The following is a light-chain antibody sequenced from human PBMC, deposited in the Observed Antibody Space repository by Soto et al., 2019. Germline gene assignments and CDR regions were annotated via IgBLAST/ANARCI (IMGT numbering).Light chain of an antibody. V-gene: IGLV1-40*01. Sequence: QSVLTQPPSVSGAPGQRVTISCTGSSSNIGAGHVVHWYQQFPGRAPSLLIYGSSNRPSGVPDRFSGSKSGTSASLAITGLQAEDEADYYCQSYDNTLSASLFGGGTKLTVL. J-gene: IGLJ2*01. CDR3: QSYDNTLSASL. CDR2: GSS. CDR1: SSNIGAGHV.